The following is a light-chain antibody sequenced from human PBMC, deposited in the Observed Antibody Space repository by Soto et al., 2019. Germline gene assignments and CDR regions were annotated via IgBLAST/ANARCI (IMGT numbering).Light chain of an antibody. Sequence: DLQMTQSPSTLSASVGVRVTITCRASQSLNNWLAWYQQKPGKAPKLLIYKAYSLESGVPSRFSGSGSGTEFTLTISSLQPDDFATYYCQQYNSYSWTFGQGTKVDIK. V-gene: IGKV1-5*03. CDR3: QQYNSYSWT. CDR1: QSLNNW. J-gene: IGKJ1*01. CDR2: KAY.